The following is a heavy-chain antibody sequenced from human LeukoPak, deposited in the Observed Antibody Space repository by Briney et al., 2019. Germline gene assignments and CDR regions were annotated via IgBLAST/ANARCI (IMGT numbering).Heavy chain of an antibody. CDR3: ARDANAAFDP. J-gene: IGHJ5*02. D-gene: IGHD2-8*01. V-gene: IGHV1-2*02. CDR1: GYTFTGYY. Sequence: ASVKVSCKASGYTFTGYYIHWVRQAPGQGVEWMGWIDSNTGGTNYAQKFQGRVTMTRDTSISTAYMELSGLTSDDTAVYYCARDANAAFDPWGQGTLVTVSS. CDR2: IDSNTGGT.